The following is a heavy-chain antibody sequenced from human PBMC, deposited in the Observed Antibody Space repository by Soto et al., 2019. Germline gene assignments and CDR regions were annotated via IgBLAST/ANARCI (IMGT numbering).Heavy chain of an antibody. CDR2: LYYGRSA. D-gene: IGHD3-22*01. CDR1: GDSISSYY. CDR3: ALRSRAVVTEY. J-gene: IGHJ4*02. Sequence: QVQLQESGPGLVKPSETLSLTCAVSGDSISSYYCMWIRQPPGKGLESIGYLYYGRSANYNPSLKGGVTLSVDTSTNQCSLTLSSMTAADTAVYYCALRSRAVVTEYWGQGTLVTVSS. V-gene: IGHV4-59*01.